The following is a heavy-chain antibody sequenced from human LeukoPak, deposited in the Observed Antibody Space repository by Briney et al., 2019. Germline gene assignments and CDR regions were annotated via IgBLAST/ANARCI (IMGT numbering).Heavy chain of an antibody. CDR3: ARYCSSTKCLLY. D-gene: IGHD2-2*01. CDR1: GFTFSSYE. J-gene: IGHJ4*02. V-gene: IGHV3-48*03. CDR2: ISSSGGTM. Sequence: PGGPLRLSCAASGFTFSSYEMNWVRQAPGKGLEWVSCISSSGGTMYYADSVKGRFTISRDNAEKSLYLQMNSLRAEDTAVYYCARYCSSTKCLLYWGQGTLVTVSS.